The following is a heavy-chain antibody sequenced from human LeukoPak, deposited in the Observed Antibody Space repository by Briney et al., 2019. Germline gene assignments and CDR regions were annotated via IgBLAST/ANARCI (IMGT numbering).Heavy chain of an antibody. Sequence: SETLSLTCTVSGGSISSSSYYWGWIRQPPGKGLEWIGSIYYSGSTYYNPSLKSRVTISVDTSKNQFSLKLSSVTAADTAVYYCARACGGEGLCYYYMDVWGKGTTVTISS. J-gene: IGHJ6*03. CDR3: ARACGGEGLCYYYMDV. CDR2: IYYSGST. D-gene: IGHD2-21*01. V-gene: IGHV4-39*01. CDR1: GGSISSSSYY.